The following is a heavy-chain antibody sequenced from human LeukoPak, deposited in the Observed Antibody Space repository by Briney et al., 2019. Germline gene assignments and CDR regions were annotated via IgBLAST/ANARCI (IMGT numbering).Heavy chain of an antibody. CDR1: GFTFSGYG. D-gene: IGHD5-18*01. Sequence: GGSLRLSCSASGFTFSGYGMHWVRQAPDKGLEWVAVIWYDGNNKYYADSVKGRFTISRDNSKNSLYLQMNSLRAEDTAVYYCAKDWGYTTMVSYYFDYWGQGVLVTVSS. J-gene: IGHJ4*02. CDR3: AKDWGYTTMVSYYFDY. CDR2: IWYDGNNK. V-gene: IGHV3-33*06.